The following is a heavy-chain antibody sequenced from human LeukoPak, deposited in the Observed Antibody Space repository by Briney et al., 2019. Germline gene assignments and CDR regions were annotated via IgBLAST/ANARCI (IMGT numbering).Heavy chain of an antibody. Sequence: ASAKVSRKASANTFTDYYMHWVRQAPGQGLEWMGIFNPAGGRTSYAQKFQGRVTITRDTSTSTLYMELSSLRSEDTAVYYCARDQAAVTTPLDWSFALWGRGTLVTVSS. D-gene: IGHD4-17*01. CDR2: FNPAGGRT. V-gene: IGHV1-46*01. J-gene: IGHJ2*01. CDR3: ARDQAAVTTPLDWSFAL. CDR1: ANTFTDYY.